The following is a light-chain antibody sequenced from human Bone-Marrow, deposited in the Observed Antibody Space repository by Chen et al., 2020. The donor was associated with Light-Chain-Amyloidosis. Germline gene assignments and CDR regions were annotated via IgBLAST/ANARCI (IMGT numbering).Light chain of an antibody. CDR2: DDS. J-gene: IGLJ3*02. CDR3: QVWDGSSDRPV. CDR1: NSGSTS. V-gene: IGLV3-21*02. Sequence: SYVLTQPSSVSVAPGQTATIACGGNNSGSTSVHWYQQTPGQAPLLVVYDDSDRPSGIPERLSGSNSGNTATLTSSRVEAGDEADYDCQVWDGSSDRPVFGGGTKLTVL.